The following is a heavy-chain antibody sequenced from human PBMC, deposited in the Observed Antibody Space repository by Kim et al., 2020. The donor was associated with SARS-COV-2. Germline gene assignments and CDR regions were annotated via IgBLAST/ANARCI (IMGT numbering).Heavy chain of an antibody. CDR3: AGVGTPITIFGVVNHCYYYLYLDC. Sequence: ASVKVSCKASGYTFTGYYMHWVRQAPGQGLEWMGRINPNSGGTNYAQKFQGRVTMTRDTSINTAYMELSRLKSDDTAVYYCAGVGTPITIFGVVNHCYYYLYLDCWGQGTQVTVSS. D-gene: IGHD3-3*01. J-gene: IGHJ4*02. CDR2: INPNSGGT. CDR1: GYTFTGYY. V-gene: IGHV1-2*06.